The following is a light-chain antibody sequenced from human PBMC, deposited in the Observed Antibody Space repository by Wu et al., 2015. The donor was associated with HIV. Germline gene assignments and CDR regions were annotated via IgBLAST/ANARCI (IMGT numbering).Light chain of an antibody. CDR1: QSISNSY. CDR2: GAS. Sequence: EIVLTQSPGTLSLSPGERATLSCRATQSISNSYLAWYQQKPGQGPRLLIYGASKRATGIPDRFSGRGSGTDFTLRISRLEPEDFAVYYCQQYDTSITFGQGTRLDIK. CDR3: QQYDTSIT. V-gene: IGKV3-20*01. J-gene: IGKJ5*01.